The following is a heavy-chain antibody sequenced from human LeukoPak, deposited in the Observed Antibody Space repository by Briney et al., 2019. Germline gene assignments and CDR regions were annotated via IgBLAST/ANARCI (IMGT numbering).Heavy chain of an antibody. J-gene: IGHJ4*02. CDR3: ARMGDYHLGSFFDN. D-gene: IGHD4/OR15-4a*01. V-gene: IGHV1-18*01. CDR1: GYTFTSYG. Sequence: AASVKVSCKSSGYTFTSYGFSWVRQAPGQGLEWMGWISAYDDGDTNYAQKFQGRVTMSTDTSTSTLYMELRSLRSDDTAVYYCARMGDYHLGSFFDNWGQGTLVTVSS. CDR2: ISAYDDGDT.